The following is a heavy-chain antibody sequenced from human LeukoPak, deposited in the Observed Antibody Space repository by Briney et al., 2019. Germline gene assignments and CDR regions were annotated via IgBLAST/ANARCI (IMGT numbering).Heavy chain of an antibody. J-gene: IGHJ4*02. Sequence: ASVKVSCKASGYTFTSYGISWVRQAPGQGLEWMGWISAYNGNTNYAQILQGRVTMTADTSTSTAYMELRSLRSDDTAVYYCATASQIYYFGYWGQGTLVTVSS. CDR1: GYTFTSYG. CDR2: ISAYNGNT. CDR3: ATASQIYYFGY. V-gene: IGHV1-18*01.